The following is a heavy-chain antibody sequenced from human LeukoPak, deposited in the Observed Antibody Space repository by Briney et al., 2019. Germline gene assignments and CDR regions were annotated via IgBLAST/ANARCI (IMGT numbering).Heavy chain of an antibody. Sequence: GAALQISCKGSGSIFTTYWIGWVRQLPGKGLEWMGIIYPGDSDTRYSPSFQGQVTISADKSISTAYLQWSSLKASDTAMYYCARMDGGNSYYYYGMDVWGQGTTVTVSS. D-gene: IGHD4-23*01. V-gene: IGHV5-51*01. CDR3: ARMDGGNSYYYYGMDV. CDR1: GSIFTTYW. J-gene: IGHJ6*02. CDR2: IYPGDSDT.